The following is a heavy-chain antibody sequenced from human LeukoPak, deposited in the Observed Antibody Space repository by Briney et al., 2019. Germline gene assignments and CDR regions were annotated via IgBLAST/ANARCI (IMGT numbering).Heavy chain of an antibody. CDR1: GFTFSRNW. CDR3: ARGGYDSSGRIDY. V-gene: IGHV3-21*01. J-gene: IGHJ4*02. Sequence: GGSLRLSCGVSGFTFSRNWMTWVRQTPGKGLEWASSISSSSSYIYYADSVKGRFTISRDNAKNSLYLQMNSLRAEDTAVYYCARGGYDSSGRIDYWGQGTLVTVSS. D-gene: IGHD3-22*01. CDR2: ISSSSSYI.